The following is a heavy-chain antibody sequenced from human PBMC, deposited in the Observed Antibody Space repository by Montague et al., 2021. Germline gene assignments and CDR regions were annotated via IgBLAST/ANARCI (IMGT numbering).Heavy chain of an antibody. CDR1: GFSLATSGVG. J-gene: IGHJ3*01. CDR2: IFWDDDK. D-gene: IGHD6-13*01. CDR3: APKIAAHKAHDGFSV. Sequence: PALVKPTQTLTLTCTFSGFSLATSGVGVAWLRQPPGKVLEWLALIFWDDDKRYSPSLKSRLTITKDTTKNQVVLTLTNMDPVDTATYFCAPKIAAHKAHDGFSVWGQGTVVTVSA. V-gene: IGHV2-5*02.